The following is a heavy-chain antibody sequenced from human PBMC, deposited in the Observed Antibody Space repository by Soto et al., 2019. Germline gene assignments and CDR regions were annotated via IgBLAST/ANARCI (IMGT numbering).Heavy chain of an antibody. Sequence: ETLRLSCAASGFTVSSNYMSWVRQAPGKGLEWVSVIYSGGSTYYADSVKGRFTISRDNSKNTLYLQMNSLRAEDTAVYYCARDDGRAGGFDYWGQGTLVTVSS. J-gene: IGHJ4*02. D-gene: IGHD6-19*01. CDR3: ARDDGRAGGFDY. CDR1: GFTVSSNY. CDR2: IYSGGST. V-gene: IGHV3-53*01.